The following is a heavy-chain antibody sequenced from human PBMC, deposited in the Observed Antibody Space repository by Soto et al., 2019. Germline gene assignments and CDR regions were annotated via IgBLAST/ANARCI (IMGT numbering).Heavy chain of an antibody. CDR1: GYSFTSYW. D-gene: IGHD5-12*01. CDR2: IYPGDSDT. J-gene: IGHJ6*02. Sequence: PGESLKISCKGSGYSFTSYWIGWVRQMHGKGLEWMGIIYPGDSDTRYSPSFQGQVTISADKSISTAYLQWSSLKASDTAMYYCARHEIRGYSGYDAPNYYYYGMDVWGQGTTVTVSS. CDR3: ARHEIRGYSGYDAPNYYYYGMDV. V-gene: IGHV5-51*01.